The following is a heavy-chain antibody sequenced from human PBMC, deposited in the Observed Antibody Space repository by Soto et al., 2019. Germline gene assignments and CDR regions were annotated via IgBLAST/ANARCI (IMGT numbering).Heavy chain of an antibody. Sequence: SVKVSCKASGGSLSNYGISGVRQAPGQGLEWMGGIIPIFGIANYAQKFQVQVTISADKSITTAYLQWSSLKASDTVMYYCATYSSVYYYYTMDVWGQGTTVTVSS. D-gene: IGHD3-22*01. V-gene: IGHV1-69*10. J-gene: IGHJ6*02. CDR1: GGSLSNYG. CDR3: ATYSSVYYYYTMDV. CDR2: IIPIFGIA.